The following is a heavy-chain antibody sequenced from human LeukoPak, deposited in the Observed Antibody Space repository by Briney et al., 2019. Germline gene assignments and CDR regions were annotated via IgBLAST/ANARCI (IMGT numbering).Heavy chain of an antibody. CDR2: ISSSSSYI. Sequence: PGGSLRLSCAASGFTFNIYSMNWVRQAPGKGLEWVSSISSSSSYIYYADSVKGRFTISRDNAENSLYLQMNSLRAEDTAIYYCARDFFASGSDGAFYSGLDVWGQGTTVTVSS. CDR3: ARDFFASGSDGAFYSGLDV. CDR1: GFTFNIYS. V-gene: IGHV3-21*04. J-gene: IGHJ6*02. D-gene: IGHD3-10*01.